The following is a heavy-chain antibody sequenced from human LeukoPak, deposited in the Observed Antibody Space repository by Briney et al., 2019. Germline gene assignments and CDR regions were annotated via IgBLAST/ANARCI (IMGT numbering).Heavy chain of an antibody. D-gene: IGHD2-15*01. Sequence: PGGSLRLSCAASGFTFSSYAMSWVRQAPGKGLEWVSVISGGGGATYYAGSVKGRFTISRDDSENTLYLQMNSLRAEDTAVYYCAKGRTSSSYSSASSWGQGTLVTVSS. V-gene: IGHV3-23*01. CDR2: ISGGGGAT. CDR3: AKGRTSSSYSSASS. CDR1: GFTFSSYA. J-gene: IGHJ5*02.